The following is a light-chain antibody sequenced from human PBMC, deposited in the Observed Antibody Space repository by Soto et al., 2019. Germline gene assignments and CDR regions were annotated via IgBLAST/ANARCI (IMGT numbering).Light chain of an antibody. CDR3: QSYDSSLRV. Sequence: QSALPQPPSVSGAPGQRVTISCTGSSSNIGAGYDVHWYQQLPGTAPKLLIYGNSNRPSGVPDRFSGSKSGTSASLAITGLQAEDEADYYCQSYDSSLRVFGGGTKLTVL. CDR2: GNS. J-gene: IGLJ3*02. CDR1: SSNIGAGYD. V-gene: IGLV1-40*01.